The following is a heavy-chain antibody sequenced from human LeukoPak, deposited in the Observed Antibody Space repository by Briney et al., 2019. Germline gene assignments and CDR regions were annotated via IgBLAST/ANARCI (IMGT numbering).Heavy chain of an antibody. CDR2: IIPILGIA. V-gene: IGHV1-69*04. Sequence: GASVKVSCKASGGTFSSYAISWVRQAPGQGLEWMGRIIPILGIANYAQKFQGRVTITADKSTSTAYMELSSLRSEDTAVYYCATDLGYYYDSSRGQVRCWGQGTLVTVSS. J-gene: IGHJ4*02. CDR1: GGTFSSYA. CDR3: ATDLGYYYDSSRGQVRC. D-gene: IGHD3-22*01.